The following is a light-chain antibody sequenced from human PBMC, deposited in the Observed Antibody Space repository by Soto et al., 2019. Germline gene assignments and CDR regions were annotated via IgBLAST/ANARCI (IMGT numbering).Light chain of an antibody. CDR2: GAS. CDR1: QSVSSSY. J-gene: IGKJ5*01. V-gene: IGKV3D-20*02. Sequence: EIVMTQSPATLSVSPGERATLSCRASQSVSSSYLAWYQQKPGQAPRLLIYGASSRATGIPDRFSGSGSGTDFTLAISRLEPEDFAVYYCQQRTNWRIIFGQGTRLEIK. CDR3: QQRTNWRII.